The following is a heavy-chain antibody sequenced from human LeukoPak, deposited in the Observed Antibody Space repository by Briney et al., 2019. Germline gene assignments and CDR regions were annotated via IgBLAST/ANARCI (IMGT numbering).Heavy chain of an antibody. V-gene: IGHV1-2*06. D-gene: IGHD2-2*02. CDR1: GYTFTGYY. Sequence: GASVKVSCKASGYTFTGYYMHWVRQAPGQGLEWMGRINPNSGGTNYAQKFQGRVTMTRDTSISTAYMELSRLRSDDTAVYYCATGRPVPAAIVNNIPDYWGQGTLVTVSS. CDR2: INPNSGGT. J-gene: IGHJ4*02. CDR3: ATGRPVPAAIVNNIPDY.